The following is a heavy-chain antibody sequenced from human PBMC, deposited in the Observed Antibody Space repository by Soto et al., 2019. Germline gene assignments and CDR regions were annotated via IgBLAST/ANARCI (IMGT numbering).Heavy chain of an antibody. V-gene: IGHV3-73*01. CDR1: GFTFSRSP. J-gene: IGHJ4*02. Sequence: GGSLRLSCAASGFTFSRSPIHWVRHTSGKGLEWVGRIRSKPYSYATAYAASVKGRFTLSRDDSKNTAYLQMDSLKTEDTAVYYCTSLDYWGQGTLVTVSS. CDR2: IRSKPYSYAT. CDR3: TSLDY.